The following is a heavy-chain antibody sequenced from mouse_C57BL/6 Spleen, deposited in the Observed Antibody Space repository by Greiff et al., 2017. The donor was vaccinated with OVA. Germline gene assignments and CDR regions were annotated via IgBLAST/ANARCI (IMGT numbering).Heavy chain of an antibody. CDR3: TRDGLLRYYAMDY. Sequence: QVQLQQSGAELVRPGASVTLSCKASGYTFTDYEMHWVKQTPVHGLEWIGAIDPETGGTDYNQKFKGKAILTADKSSSTSYMELRSLTSEDSAVYYCTRDGLLRYYAMDYWGQGTSVTVSS. J-gene: IGHJ4*01. CDR1: GYTFTDYE. V-gene: IGHV1-15*01. CDR2: IDPETGGT. D-gene: IGHD1-1*01.